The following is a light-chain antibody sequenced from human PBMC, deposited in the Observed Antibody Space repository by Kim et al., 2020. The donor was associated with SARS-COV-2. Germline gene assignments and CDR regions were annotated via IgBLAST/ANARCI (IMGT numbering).Light chain of an antibody. CDR1: QSVSSN. J-gene: IGKJ1*01. CDR2: GAS. CDR3: QQYNNWPPWT. V-gene: IGKV3-15*01. Sequence: AGESSTLACRASQSVSSNLAWYQQKPGQAPRLLIYGASTRATGIPARFSGSGSGTEFTLTISSLQSEDFAVYYCQQYNNWPPWTFGQGTKVDIK.